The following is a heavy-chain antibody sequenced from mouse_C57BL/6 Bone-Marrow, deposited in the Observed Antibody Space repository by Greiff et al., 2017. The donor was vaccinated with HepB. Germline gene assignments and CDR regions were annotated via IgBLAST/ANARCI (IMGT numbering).Heavy chain of an antibody. CDR1: GFTFSSYA. D-gene: IGHD1-1*01. J-gene: IGHJ2*01. CDR2: ISDGGSYT. V-gene: IGHV5-4*01. Sequence: DVKLVESGGGLVKPGGSLKLSCAASGFTFSSYAMSWVRQTPEKRLEWVATISDGGSYTYYPDNVKGRFTISRDNAKNNLYLQMSHLKSEDTAMYYCARDLGYYYGPNYWGQGTTLTVSS. CDR3: ARDLGYYYGPNY.